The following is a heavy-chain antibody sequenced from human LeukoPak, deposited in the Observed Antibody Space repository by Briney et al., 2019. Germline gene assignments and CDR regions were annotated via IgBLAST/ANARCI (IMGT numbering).Heavy chain of an antibody. D-gene: IGHD3-22*01. CDR2: IYYSGST. CDR3: ARAGYYYDSSGYYQDWFDP. V-gene: IGHV4-39*07. CDR1: GGSISSSGYY. Sequence: SETLSLTCTVSGGSISSSGYYWGWIRQPPGKGLEWIASIYYSGSTNYNPSLKSRVTISVDTSKNQFSLKLSSVTAADTAVYYCARAGYYYDSSGYYQDWFDPWGQGTLVTVSS. J-gene: IGHJ5*02.